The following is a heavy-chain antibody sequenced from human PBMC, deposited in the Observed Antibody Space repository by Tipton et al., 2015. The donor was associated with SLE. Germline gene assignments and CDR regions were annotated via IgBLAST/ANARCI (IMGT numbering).Heavy chain of an antibody. CDR3: AREYSGYGFDY. Sequence: TLSLTCAVYGGSFRGYYWSWIRQPPGKGLEWIGEINHSGSTNYNPSLKSRVTISVGTSKNQFSLKLSSVTAADTAVYYCAREYSGYGFDYWGQGTLVTVSS. D-gene: IGHD5-12*01. V-gene: IGHV4-34*01. CDR2: INHSGST. CDR1: GGSFRGYY. J-gene: IGHJ4*02.